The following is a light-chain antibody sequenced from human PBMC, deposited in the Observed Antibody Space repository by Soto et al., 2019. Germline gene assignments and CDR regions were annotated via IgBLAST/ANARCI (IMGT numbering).Light chain of an antibody. V-gene: IGKV1-5*03. J-gene: IGKJ2*01. CDR2: KAY. Sequence: DIPMTQSPSTLSASVGDRITITCRASQSISSWLAWYQQKPGKAPKLLIYKAYSLESGVPSRFSGSGSGTEFTLTISGLQPDDFATYYCQQYNTYSTFGQGTKLEMK. CDR1: QSISSW. CDR3: QQYNTYST.